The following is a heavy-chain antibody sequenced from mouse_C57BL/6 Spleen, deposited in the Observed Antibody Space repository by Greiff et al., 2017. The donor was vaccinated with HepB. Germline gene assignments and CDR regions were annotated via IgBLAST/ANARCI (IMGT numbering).Heavy chain of an antibody. D-gene: IGHD2-1*01. V-gene: IGHV1-82*01. Sequence: VQLQQSGPELVKPGASVKISCKASGYAFSSSWMNWVKQRPGKGLEWIGRIYPGDGDTNYNGKFKGKATLTADKSSSTAYMQLSSLTSEDSAVYFCARESIYYGNYGYWGQGTTLTVSS. CDR3: ARESIYYGNYGY. CDR1: GYAFSSSW. J-gene: IGHJ2*01. CDR2: IYPGDGDT.